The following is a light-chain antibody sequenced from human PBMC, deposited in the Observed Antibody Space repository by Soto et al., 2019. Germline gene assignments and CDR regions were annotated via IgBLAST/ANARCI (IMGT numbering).Light chain of an antibody. CDR2: GAS. CDR1: QSVTSNY. J-gene: IGKJ5*01. V-gene: IGKV3-20*01. Sequence: EVVLTQSPGTLSLSPGERATLSCRASQSVTSNYLAWYQQKPGQAPRLLIYGASSRATGIPDRFSGSGSGTDFTITISRRESEDFAVYYCQQYGTSRITFGQGTRLEIK. CDR3: QQYGTSRIT.